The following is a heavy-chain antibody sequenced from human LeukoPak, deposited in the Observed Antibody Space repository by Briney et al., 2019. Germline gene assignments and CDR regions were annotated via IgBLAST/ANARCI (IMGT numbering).Heavy chain of an antibody. CDR3: ARVYCGADCYNNYYYGMDV. J-gene: IGHJ6*02. D-gene: IGHD2-21*02. V-gene: IGHV3-30*04. CDR2: ISYDGSNR. CDR1: GFTFNRYA. Sequence: GSLRLSCAASGFTFNRYAMHWVRQAPGQGLELVAAISYDGSNRYYADSVKGRFTISRDNSNNTLFLQLNSLRPEATAVYYCARVYCGADCYNNYYYGMDVWGQGTTVTVSS.